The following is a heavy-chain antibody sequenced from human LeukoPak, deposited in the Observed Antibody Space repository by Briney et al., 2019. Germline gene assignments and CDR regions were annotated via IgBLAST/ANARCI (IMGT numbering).Heavy chain of an antibody. D-gene: IGHD6-13*01. CDR3: ARVSRSSIAAAGTLDYYYYGMDV. V-gene: IGHV5-51*01. J-gene: IGHJ6*02. Sequence: GESLKISCKGSGYSFTSYWIGWVRQMPGKGLEWMGIIYPGDSDTRYSPSFQGQVTISADKSISTAYLQWSSLKASDTAMYYCARVSRSSIAAAGTLDYYYYGMDVWGQGTTVTVSS. CDR2: IYPGDSDT. CDR1: GYSFTSYW.